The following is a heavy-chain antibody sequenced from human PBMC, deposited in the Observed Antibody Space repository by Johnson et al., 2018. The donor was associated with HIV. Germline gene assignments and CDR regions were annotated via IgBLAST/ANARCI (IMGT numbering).Heavy chain of an antibody. V-gene: IGHV3-20*04. CDR3: ATYTSMITMYVEIKGGAFDI. D-gene: IGHD3-16*01. CDR2: FSWNSGSI. CDR1: GFTFDDYG. Sequence: VQLVESGGGVVRPGGSLRLSCAASGFTFDDYGMSWVRQAPGKGLEWVSGFSWNSGSIGYTDSVKGRFTISRDNAKNSLYLQMNSLRAEDTAVYYCATYTSMITMYVEIKGGAFDIWGQGTMVTVSS. J-gene: IGHJ3*02.